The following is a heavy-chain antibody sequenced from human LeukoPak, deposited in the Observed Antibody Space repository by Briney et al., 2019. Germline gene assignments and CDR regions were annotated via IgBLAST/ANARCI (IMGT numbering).Heavy chain of an antibody. J-gene: IGHJ6*03. V-gene: IGHV4-38-2*02. Sequence: SETLSLTCTVSGYSISTGYYWDWIRQPPGKGLEWIGNIYYSGSTYYNPSLKSRVTISLDTSKNQFSLKLSSVTAADTAVYYCASVRRGFGESSKYYAYYYMGVWGKGTMVTISS. CDR3: ASVRRGFGESSKYYAYYYMGV. D-gene: IGHD3-10*01. CDR1: GYSISTGYY. CDR2: IYYSGST.